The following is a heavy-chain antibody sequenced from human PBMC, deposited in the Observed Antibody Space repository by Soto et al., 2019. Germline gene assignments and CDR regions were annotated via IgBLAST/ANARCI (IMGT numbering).Heavy chain of an antibody. Sequence: GGSLRLSCAASGFTFRSYGMHWVRQAPGKGLEWVAVISYDGSNKYYADSVKGRFTISRDNSKNTLYLQMNSLRAEDTAVYYCAKDLNDFWSGYYARGYYYYGMDVWGQGTTVTVSS. CDR1: GFTFRSYG. J-gene: IGHJ6*02. V-gene: IGHV3-30*18. D-gene: IGHD3-3*01. CDR2: ISYDGSNK. CDR3: AKDLNDFWSGYYARGYYYYGMDV.